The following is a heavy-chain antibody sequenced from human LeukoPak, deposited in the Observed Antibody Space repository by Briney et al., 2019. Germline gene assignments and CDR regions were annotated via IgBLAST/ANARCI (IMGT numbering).Heavy chain of an antibody. CDR1: GYTFTSYG. CDR2: ISAYNGNT. CDR3: ARVFQTFTTVTTPFTLYGMDV. V-gene: IGHV1-18*01. D-gene: IGHD4-17*01. J-gene: IGHJ6*02. Sequence: GASVKVSCKASGYTFTSYGIIWVRQAPGQGLEWMGWISAYNGNTNYAQKLQGRVTMTTDTSTSTAYMELRSLRSDDTAVYYCARVFQTFTTVTTPFTLYGMDVWGQGTTVTVSS.